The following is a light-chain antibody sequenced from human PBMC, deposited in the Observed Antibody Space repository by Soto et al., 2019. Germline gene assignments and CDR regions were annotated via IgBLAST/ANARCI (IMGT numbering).Light chain of an antibody. CDR1: SSNIGSNT. V-gene: IGLV1-44*01. CDR3: AAWDDSLNGHWV. J-gene: IGLJ3*02. Sequence: QSVRTQPPSASGTPGHRVTDSCSGSSSNIGSNTVNWYQQLPGTAPKLLIYSDGQRPSGVPYRFSGSKSGTSASLAISGLQSEDEADYYCAAWDDSLNGHWVFGGGTKLTVL. CDR2: SDG.